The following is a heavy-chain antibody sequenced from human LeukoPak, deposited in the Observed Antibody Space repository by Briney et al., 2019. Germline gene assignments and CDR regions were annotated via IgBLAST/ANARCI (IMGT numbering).Heavy chain of an antibody. CDR3: TTEDSRLRPLVAFDY. CDR2: ISGSGDRT. J-gene: IGHJ4*02. Sequence: GGSLRLSCAASEFSFSNYAMSWVRQAPGKGLEWVSAISGSGDRTFYADSVRGRFTISRDSSKNTLDLQMDSLRAEDTAVYYCTTEDSRLRPLVAFDYWGQGTLVTVSS. CDR1: EFSFSNYA. V-gene: IGHV3-23*01. D-gene: IGHD4-17*01.